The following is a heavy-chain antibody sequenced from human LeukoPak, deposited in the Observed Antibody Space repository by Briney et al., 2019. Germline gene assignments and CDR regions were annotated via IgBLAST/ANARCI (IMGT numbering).Heavy chain of an antibody. D-gene: IGHD2-15*01. V-gene: IGHV4-30-2*01. CDR1: GASISSGGYS. CDR2: IDHSGST. CDR3: ATGQGSHDAFDM. Sequence: SEALSLTCAVSGASISSGGYSWSWIRQPPGKGLEWIGYIDHSGSTYYNPSLKSRVTISVDRSKNQFSLKLSSVTAAETAVYYCATGQGSHDAFDMWGQGTMVTVSS. J-gene: IGHJ3*02.